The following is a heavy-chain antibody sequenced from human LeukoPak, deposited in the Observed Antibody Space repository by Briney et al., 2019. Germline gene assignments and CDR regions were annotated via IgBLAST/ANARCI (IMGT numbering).Heavy chain of an antibody. V-gene: IGHV5-51*01. J-gene: IGHJ4*02. CDR1: GYRFANYW. Sequence: PGEPLKISCKGSGYRFANYWIGWVRQMPGKDLEWMGIIYPGDSDTRYSPSFQGQVTISADKSISTAYLQWSSLQASDTAMYYCARHVGSSDVDFWGQGTLVTVSS. CDR3: ARHVGSSDVDF. CDR2: IYPGDSDT. D-gene: IGHD6-13*01.